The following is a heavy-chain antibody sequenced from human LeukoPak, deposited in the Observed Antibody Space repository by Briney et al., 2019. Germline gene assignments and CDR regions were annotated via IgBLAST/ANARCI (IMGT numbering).Heavy chain of an antibody. CDR1: GGSIVTSRYY. Sequence: PSETLSLTCTVSGGSIVTSRYYWGWVRQPPGKGLEWIGYIYYSGSTYYNPSLKSRVTISVDTSKNQFSLKLSSVTAADTAVYYCARAAAGGSGSYRADAFDIWGQGTIVTVSS. V-gene: IGHV4-30-4*08. CDR2: IYYSGST. D-gene: IGHD3-10*01. J-gene: IGHJ3*02. CDR3: ARAAAGGSGSYRADAFDI.